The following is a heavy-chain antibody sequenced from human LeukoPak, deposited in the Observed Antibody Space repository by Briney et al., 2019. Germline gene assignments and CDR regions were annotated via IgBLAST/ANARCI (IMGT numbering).Heavy chain of an antibody. CDR3: ARDGGVAAAGTPPAWYYYYYMDV. D-gene: IGHD6-13*01. Sequence: PGGSLRLSCAASGFSFSDEYMSWIRQAPGRGLEWISYISNSGHSIFYADSVKGRFTISRDNAKNSLFLQMNSLRAEDTAVYYCARDGGVAAAGTPPAWYYYYYMDVWGKGTTVTVSS. J-gene: IGHJ6*03. V-gene: IGHV3-11*04. CDR2: ISNSGHSI. CDR1: GFSFSDEY.